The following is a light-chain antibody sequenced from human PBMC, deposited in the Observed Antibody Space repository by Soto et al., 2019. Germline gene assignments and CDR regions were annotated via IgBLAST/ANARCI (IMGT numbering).Light chain of an antibody. V-gene: IGKV1-33*01. CDR3: QQYDNLRGRIFT. CDR1: QDISNY. J-gene: IGKJ3*01. Sequence: DIQMTQSPSSLSASVGDRVTITCQATQDISNYLNWYQQKPGKAPKLLIYEASNLEPGVPSRFSGSGSGTDFTFTISSLQPEDIATYYCQQYDNLRGRIFTFGPGTKVEIK. CDR2: EAS.